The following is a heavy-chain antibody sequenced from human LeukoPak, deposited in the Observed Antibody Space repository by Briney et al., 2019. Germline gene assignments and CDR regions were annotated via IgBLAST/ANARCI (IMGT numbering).Heavy chain of an antibody. CDR2: ISYDGSNK. V-gene: IGHV3-30*04. CDR3: ARGVLRYFDWLPHFDY. D-gene: IGHD3-9*01. CDR1: GFTFSSYA. J-gene: IGHJ4*02. Sequence: GGSLRLSCAASGFTFSSYAMHWVRQAPGKGLEWVAVISYDGSNKYYADSVKGRFTISRDNSKNTLYLQMNSLRAEDTAVYYCARGVLRYFDWLPHFDYWGQGTLVTVSS.